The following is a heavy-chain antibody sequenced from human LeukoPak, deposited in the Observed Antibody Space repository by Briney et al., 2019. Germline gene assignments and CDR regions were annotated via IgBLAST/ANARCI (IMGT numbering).Heavy chain of an antibody. Sequence: GGSLRLSCAASGFTFTNYNVNWVRQAPGKGLEWVSSISSSGSFIYSADSVRGRLTISRDNAKNSLYLQMNGLRAEDTAVYYCARDCGGDCSDAFDIWGQGTMVTVSS. CDR1: GFTFTNYN. J-gene: IGHJ3*02. V-gene: IGHV3-21*01. CDR2: ISSSGSFI. D-gene: IGHD2-21*02. CDR3: ARDCGGDCSDAFDI.